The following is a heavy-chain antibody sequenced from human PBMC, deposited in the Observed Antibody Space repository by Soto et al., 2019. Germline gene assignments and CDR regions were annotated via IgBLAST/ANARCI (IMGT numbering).Heavy chain of an antibody. CDR3: ARGYDFWSGYWRPPNY. V-gene: IGHV3-74*01. CDR1: GFTFSSYW. Sequence: GGSLRLSCAASGFTFSSYWMHWVRQAPGKGLVWVSRINSDGSSTSYADSVKGRFTISRDNAKNTLYLQMNSLIAEDTAVYYCARGYDFWSGYWRPPNYWGQGTLVTVSS. J-gene: IGHJ4*02. D-gene: IGHD3-3*01. CDR2: INSDGSST.